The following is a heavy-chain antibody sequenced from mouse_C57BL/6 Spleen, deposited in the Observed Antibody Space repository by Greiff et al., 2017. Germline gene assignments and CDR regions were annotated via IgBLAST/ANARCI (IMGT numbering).Heavy chain of an antibody. V-gene: IGHV1-64*01. D-gene: IGHD2-1*01. CDR1: GYTFTSYW. CDR2: IHPNSGST. J-gene: IGHJ2*01. CDR3: ARGPYGNYLFDD. Sequence: QVQLQQSGAELVKPGASVKLSCKASGYTFTSYWMHWVKQRPGQGLEWIGMIHPNSGSTNYNEKFKSKATLTVDKYASTAYMQLSSLTSENSAVYNCARGPYGNYLFDDWGQGTTLTGSS.